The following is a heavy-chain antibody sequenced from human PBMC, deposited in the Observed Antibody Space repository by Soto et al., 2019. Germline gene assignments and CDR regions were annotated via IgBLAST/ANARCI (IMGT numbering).Heavy chain of an antibody. CDR2: VIPVFNTS. Sequence: QVQLEQSGPEVKRPGTSVKVSCKTSGGAFGRYSVSWVRQAPGQGLEWIGGVIPVFNTSNYSLKFQGRVAIFADVSTSTVFRELRSLRSEDTALYFCARGDEMTAVTIFEYWGQGTLVTVSS. D-gene: IGHD4-17*01. V-gene: IGHV1-69*01. CDR3: ARGDEMTAVTIFEY. J-gene: IGHJ4*02. CDR1: GGAFGRYS.